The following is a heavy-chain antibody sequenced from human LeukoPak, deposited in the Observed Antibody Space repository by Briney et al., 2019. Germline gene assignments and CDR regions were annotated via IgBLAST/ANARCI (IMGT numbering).Heavy chain of an antibody. D-gene: IGHD3-9*01. CDR3: AKDRNQYFDPNFDY. V-gene: IGHV3-30*04. CDR1: GFTFSSYA. Sequence: GGSLRLSCAASGFTFSSYAMHWVRQAPGKGLEWVAVISYDGSNKYYADSVKGRFTISRDNSKNTLYLQMNSLRAEDTAVYYCAKDRNQYFDPNFDYWGQGILVTVSS. J-gene: IGHJ4*02. CDR2: ISYDGSNK.